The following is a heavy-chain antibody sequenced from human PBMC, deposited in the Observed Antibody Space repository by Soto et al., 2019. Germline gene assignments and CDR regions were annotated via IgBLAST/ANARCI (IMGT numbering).Heavy chain of an antibody. CDR2: IIPIFGTA. Sequence: VKVSCKASGGTFSSYAISWVRQAPGQGLEWMGGIIPIFGTANYAQKFQGRVTITADESTSTAYMELSSLRSEDTAVYYCARTRLIAAAGMRGGDYYYYGMDVWGQGTTVTVSS. J-gene: IGHJ6*02. CDR1: GGTFSSYA. V-gene: IGHV1-69*13. CDR3: ARTRLIAAAGMRGGDYYYYGMDV. D-gene: IGHD6-13*01.